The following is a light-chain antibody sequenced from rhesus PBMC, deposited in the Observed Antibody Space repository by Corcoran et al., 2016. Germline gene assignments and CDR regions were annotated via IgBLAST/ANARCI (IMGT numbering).Light chain of an antibody. J-gene: IGKJ1*01. CDR1: PGISTY. Sequence: DIQMTQSPSSLSASVGDTVTITCQASPGISTYLAWYQQKPGKAPKLLIYDASTLQSGVPSRFSGSESGTEFTRTISSLQTEDFATYYCQQHNNYPPTFGQGTKVEI. V-gene: IGKV1-25*01. CDR2: DAS. CDR3: QQHNNYPPT.